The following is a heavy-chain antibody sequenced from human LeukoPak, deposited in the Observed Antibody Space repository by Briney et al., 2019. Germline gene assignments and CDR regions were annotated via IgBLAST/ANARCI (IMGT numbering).Heavy chain of an antibody. D-gene: IGHD3-16*01. CDR3: ANTYYDYVWGSN. CDR1: GFTFSSYS. V-gene: IGHV3-48*02. CDR2: ISSGSSTT. Sequence: GGSLRLSCAASGFTFSSYSMNWVRQAPGKGLEWVSSISSGSSTTYYADSVKGRFTISRDNAKNSLYLQMNSLRDEDTAVYYCANTYYDYVWGSNWGQGTLVTVSS. J-gene: IGHJ4*02.